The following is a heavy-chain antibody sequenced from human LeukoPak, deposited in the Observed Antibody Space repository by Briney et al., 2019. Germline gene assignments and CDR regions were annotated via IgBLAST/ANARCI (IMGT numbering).Heavy chain of an antibody. CDR3: ARGVGAYYMDV. CDR1: GASISSGSNS. J-gene: IGHJ6*03. Sequence: SETLSLTCTVSGASISSGSNSWGWIRQPAGKGLEWIGRINTSGTPNYNPSLKSRVTMSIDTSKDQFSLKLSSVTAADTAVYYCARGVGAYYMDVWDKGTTVTISS. V-gene: IGHV4-61*02. D-gene: IGHD1-26*01. CDR2: INTSGTP.